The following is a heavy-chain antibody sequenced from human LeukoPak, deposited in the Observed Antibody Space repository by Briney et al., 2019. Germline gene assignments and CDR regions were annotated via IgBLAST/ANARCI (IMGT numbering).Heavy chain of an antibody. D-gene: IGHD3-10*01. CDR2: ISWDGGST. Sequence: GGSLRLSCAASGFTFDDYTMHWVRQAPGKGLEWVSLISWDGGSTYYADSVKGRFTISRDNSKNSLYLQMNSLRTEDTALYYCAKAYGSGSYYPPDYWGQGTLVTVSS. CDR1: GFTFDDYT. V-gene: IGHV3-43*01. J-gene: IGHJ4*02. CDR3: AKAYGSGSYYPPDY.